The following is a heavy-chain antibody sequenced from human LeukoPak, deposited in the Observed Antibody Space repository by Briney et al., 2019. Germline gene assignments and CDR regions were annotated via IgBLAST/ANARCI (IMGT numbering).Heavy chain of an antibody. CDR1: GYTFTGYY. CDR3: ARGDYYGSGSYSSHYFDY. Sequence: ASVTVSCKASGYTFTGYYMHWVRQAPGQGLEWMGWINPNSGGTNYAQKFQGRVTMTRDTSISTAYMELSRLRSDDTAVYYCARGDYYGSGSYSSHYFDYWGQGTLVTVSS. V-gene: IGHV1-2*02. D-gene: IGHD3-10*01. CDR2: INPNSGGT. J-gene: IGHJ4*02.